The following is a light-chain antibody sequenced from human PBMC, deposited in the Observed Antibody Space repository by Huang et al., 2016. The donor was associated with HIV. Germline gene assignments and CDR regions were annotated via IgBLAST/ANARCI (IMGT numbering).Light chain of an antibody. CDR3: QQYSSYSLLT. CDR2: KSS. V-gene: IGKV1-5*03. Sequence: DIQMTQSPSTLSASVGDRVTSTCRASQSMSSLLAWYLQKPGQAPKLLIYKSSMLESGVPPRFSVSGSVTEFTLTISSLEPDDFATYYCQQYSSYSLLTFGGGTKVEIK. J-gene: IGKJ4*01. CDR1: QSMSSL.